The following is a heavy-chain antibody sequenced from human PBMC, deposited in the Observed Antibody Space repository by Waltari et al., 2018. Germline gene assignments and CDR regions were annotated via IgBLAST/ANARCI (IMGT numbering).Heavy chain of an antibody. CDR3: ANNPYCFNGHCLREFDY. CDR1: GFTPRNYG. CDR2: LHYEGYDT. Sequence: QGQLVESGGRVVPPGGSLRLSGAAAGFTPRNYGMHGVRQAPGKGLESVAFLHYEGYDTFYADSVKGRFTISRDTSTNTLFLLMNSLRPEDTAVYYCANNPYCFNGHCLREFDYWGQGTLVTVSS. D-gene: IGHD2-21*02. J-gene: IGHJ4*02. V-gene: IGHV3-30*02.